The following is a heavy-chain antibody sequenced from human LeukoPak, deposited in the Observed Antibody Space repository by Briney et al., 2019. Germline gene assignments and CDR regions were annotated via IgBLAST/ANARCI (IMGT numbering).Heavy chain of an antibody. CDR2: ITSSGSTI. CDR3: ARFRARDSSGWAAIDY. Sequence: PGGSLRLFCAASGFTFSDCYMSWIRQAPGKGLEWVSYITSSGSTIYYADSVKGRFTISRDNAKNSLYLQMNSLRAKDTAVYYCARFRARDSSGWAAIDYWGQGTLVTVSS. J-gene: IGHJ4*02. V-gene: IGHV3-11*04. D-gene: IGHD6-19*01. CDR1: GFTFSDCY.